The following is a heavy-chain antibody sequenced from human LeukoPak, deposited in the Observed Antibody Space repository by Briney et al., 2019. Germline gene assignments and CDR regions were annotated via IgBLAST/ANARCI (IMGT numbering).Heavy chain of an antibody. D-gene: IGHD3-22*01. CDR2: IYYSGST. CDR1: GGSFSGYY. CDR3: ARAPYYYDSSGYHFDY. J-gene: IGHJ4*02. V-gene: IGHV4-30-4*01. Sequence: NPSETLSLTCAVYGGSFSGYYWSWIRQPPGKGLEWIGYIYYSGSTYYNPSLKSRVTISVDTSKNQFSLKLSSVTAADTAVYYCARAPYYYDSSGYHFDYWGQGTLVTVSS.